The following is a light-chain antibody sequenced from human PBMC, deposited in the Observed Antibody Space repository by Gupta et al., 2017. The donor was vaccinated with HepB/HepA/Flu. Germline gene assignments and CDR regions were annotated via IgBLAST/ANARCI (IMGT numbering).Light chain of an antibody. CDR2: AAS. Sequence: DIQMTQSPSSLSASVGDRVTITCRASQSISSYLNWYQQKPGKAPKLLIYAASSLQSGVPSMFSGSGSGTDFTLTISSLQPEDFATYYCQQRYSTPPVTFGQETRLEIK. J-gene: IGKJ5*01. CDR3: QQRYSTPPVT. CDR1: QSISSY. V-gene: IGKV1-39*01.